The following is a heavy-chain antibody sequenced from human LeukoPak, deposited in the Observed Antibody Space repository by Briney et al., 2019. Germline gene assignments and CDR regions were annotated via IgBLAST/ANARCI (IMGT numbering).Heavy chain of an antibody. V-gene: IGHV3-74*01. J-gene: IGHJ4*02. D-gene: IGHD5-12*01. CDR3: AGGYGFDY. CDR1: GFPFSSYW. CDR2: INGDGSRI. Sequence: QSGGSLRLSCPASGFPFSSYWMHWVRQARGKGLVWVSRINGDGSRINYADSVKGRFTISRDNAKNTLYLQMNSLRADDTAVYYCAGGYGFDYWGQGTLVTVSS.